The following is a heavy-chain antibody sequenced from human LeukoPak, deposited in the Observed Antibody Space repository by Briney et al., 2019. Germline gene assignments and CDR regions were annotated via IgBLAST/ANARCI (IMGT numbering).Heavy chain of an antibody. V-gene: IGHV3-48*01. CDR2: ISSISRTI. CDR1: VFTFSVYS. D-gene: IGHD3-16*01. Sequence: GGSLRLSCAASVFTFSVYSMNGVPQGPGKGRGGGSYISSISRTIFYAGSVKGRFTISSDNAKNSPYLQMNSLRAEDTAVYYCARRFGAARDDYMDVWGKGTTVTVSS. CDR3: ARRFGAARDDYMDV. J-gene: IGHJ6*03.